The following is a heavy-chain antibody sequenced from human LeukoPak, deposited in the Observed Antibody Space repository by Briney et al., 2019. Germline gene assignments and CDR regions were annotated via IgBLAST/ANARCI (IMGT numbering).Heavy chain of an antibody. Sequence: GGSLRLSCVASGFTFVSHWMTWVRQAPGKGLEWVSYISSSSSTIYYADSVKGRFTISRDNAKNSLYLQMNSLRAEDTAVYYCATYYDFWSGYSWSYYFDYWGQGTLVTVSS. CDR2: ISSSSSTI. V-gene: IGHV3-48*01. J-gene: IGHJ4*02. D-gene: IGHD3-3*01. CDR1: GFTFVSHW. CDR3: ATYYDFWSGYSWSYYFDY.